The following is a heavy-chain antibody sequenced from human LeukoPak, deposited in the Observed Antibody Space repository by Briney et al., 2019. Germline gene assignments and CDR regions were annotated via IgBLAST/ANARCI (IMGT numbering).Heavy chain of an antibody. CDR2: ISYDGSNK. D-gene: IGHD5-18*01. Sequence: GGSLRLSCAASGFTFSSYAMHWVRQAPGKGLEWVAVISYDGSNKYYADSVKGRFTISRDNSKNTLYLQMNSLRAEDTAVYYCARDLRRYSYGHPPSFDYWGQGTLVTVSS. V-gene: IGHV3-30*04. CDR1: GFTFSSYA. J-gene: IGHJ4*02. CDR3: ARDLRRYSYGHPPSFDY.